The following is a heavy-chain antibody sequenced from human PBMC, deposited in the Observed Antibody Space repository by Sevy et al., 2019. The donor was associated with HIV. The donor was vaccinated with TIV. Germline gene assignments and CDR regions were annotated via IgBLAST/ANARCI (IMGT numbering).Heavy chain of an antibody. CDR3: AGRNDFDI. J-gene: IGHJ3*02. CDR1: GGSINSDH. Sequence: SETLSLTCTVSGGSINSDHWNWIRQPPGKGLEWIGYVYYTGGTNYNPSLKDRVTISVDRTKNQFSLKLTSVTAADTAVYYCAGRNDFDIWGQGTMVTVSS. V-gene: IGHV4-59*08. CDR2: VYYTGGT.